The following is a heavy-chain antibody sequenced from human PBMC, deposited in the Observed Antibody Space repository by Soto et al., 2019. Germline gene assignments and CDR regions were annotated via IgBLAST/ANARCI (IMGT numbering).Heavy chain of an antibody. CDR3: AKDRRGSSGSDAFDI. V-gene: IGHV3-23*01. D-gene: IGHD6-19*01. Sequence: GWSLRLSCASSVFTFISYAMSWVRQAPGKGLEWVSAISGSGGSTYYADSVKGRFTISRDNSKNTLYLQMNSLRAEDTAVYYCAKDRRGSSGSDAFDIWGQGTMVTVSS. CDR1: VFTFISYA. CDR2: ISGSGGST. J-gene: IGHJ3*02.